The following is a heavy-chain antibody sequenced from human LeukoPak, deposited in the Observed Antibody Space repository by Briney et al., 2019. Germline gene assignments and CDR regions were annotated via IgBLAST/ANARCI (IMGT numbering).Heavy chain of an antibody. D-gene: IGHD2-15*01. CDR1: GFTFSSYA. V-gene: IGHV3-23*01. CDR2: ISGSGGST. J-gene: IGHJ4*02. CDR3: AKHQVLAVVVAAFDY. Sequence: PGGSLRLSCAASGFTFSSYAMSWVRQAPGKGLEWVSAISGSGGSTYYADSVKGRFTISRDNSKNTLYLQMNSLRAEDTAVYYCAKHQVLAVVVAAFDYWGQGTLVTVSS.